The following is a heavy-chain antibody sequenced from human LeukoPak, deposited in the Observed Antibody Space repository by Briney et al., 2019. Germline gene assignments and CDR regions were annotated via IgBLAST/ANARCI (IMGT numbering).Heavy chain of an antibody. Sequence: GGSLRLSCAASGFTYSSYSMNWVRQAPGKGLEWVSSISSSSSYIYYADSVKGRFTISRDNAKNSLYLQMNSLRAEDTAVYYCARLITMMYYMDVWGKGTTVTVSS. CDR1: GFTYSSYS. J-gene: IGHJ6*03. V-gene: IGHV3-21*01. CDR2: ISSSSSYI. D-gene: IGHD3-22*01. CDR3: ARLITMMYYMDV.